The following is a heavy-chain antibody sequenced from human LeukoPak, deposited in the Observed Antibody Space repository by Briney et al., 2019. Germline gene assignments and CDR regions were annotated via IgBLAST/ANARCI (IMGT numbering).Heavy chain of an antibody. CDR2: IYYSGST. V-gene: IGHV4-39*07. CDR3: ARDPYRLYFDY. J-gene: IGHJ4*02. Sequence: SETLSLTCTVSGGSISSSSYYWGWIRQPPGKGLEWIVSIYYSGSTYYNPSLKSRVTISVDTSKNQFSLKLTSLTAADTALYYCARDPYRLYFDYWGQGTLVTVSP. D-gene: IGHD3-16*01. CDR1: GGSISSSSYY.